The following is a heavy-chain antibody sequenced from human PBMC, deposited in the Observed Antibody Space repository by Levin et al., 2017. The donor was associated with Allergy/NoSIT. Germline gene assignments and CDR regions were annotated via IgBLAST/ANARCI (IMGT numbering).Heavy chain of an antibody. CDR1: GYSFTSYW. J-gene: IGHJ4*02. V-gene: IGHV5-51*01. CDR3: ARRDSDGSNSFDY. Sequence: GGSLRLSCQASGYSFTSYWFGWVRQRPGKGLEWMGLIFPSDSDTRVSPSFQGQIIMSVDKSISTSYLQWSSLKASDSAMYYCARRDSDGSNSFDYWGQGTLVTVSS. D-gene: IGHD4-23*01. CDR2: IFPSDSDT.